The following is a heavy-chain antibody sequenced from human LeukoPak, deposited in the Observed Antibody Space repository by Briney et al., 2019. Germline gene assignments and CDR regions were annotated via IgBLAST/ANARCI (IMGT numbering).Heavy chain of an antibody. CDR3: ATARYNHWNGYLY. Sequence: PGGSLRLSCAASGFTFETYDVNWVRQLPGKGLEWVSYINFDSATICYADSVQGRFTISRDNAKNSLYLQLNSLRAEDTAVYYCATARYNHWNGYLYWGQGTLVTVSS. J-gene: IGHJ4*02. CDR2: INFDSATI. D-gene: IGHD3-3*01. CDR1: GFTFETYD. V-gene: IGHV3-48*01.